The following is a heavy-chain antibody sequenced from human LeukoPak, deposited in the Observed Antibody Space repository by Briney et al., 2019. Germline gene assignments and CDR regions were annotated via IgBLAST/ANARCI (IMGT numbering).Heavy chain of an antibody. D-gene: IGHD3-3*01. CDR3: ARGGVVITEYYYYYGMDV. V-gene: IGHV3-23*01. CDR1: GFTFSSYA. Sequence: GGSLRLSCAASGFTFSSYAMSWVRQAPGKGLEWVSAISGSGGSTYYADSVKGRFTISRDNAKNSLYLQMNSLRAEDTAVYYCARGGVVITEYYYYYGMDVWGQGTTVTVSS. J-gene: IGHJ6*02. CDR2: ISGSGGST.